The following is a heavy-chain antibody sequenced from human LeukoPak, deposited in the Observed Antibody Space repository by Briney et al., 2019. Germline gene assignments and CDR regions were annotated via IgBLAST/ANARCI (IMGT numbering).Heavy chain of an antibody. CDR3: AARDVLTGLHDY. D-gene: IGHD3-9*01. CDR2: INHSGST. Sequence: MSSETLSLTCAVYGGSFSGYYWSWIRQPPGKGLEWIGEINHSGSTNYNPSLKSRVTISVDTSKSQFSLKLSSVTAADTAVYYCAARDVLTGLHDYWGQGALVTVSS. J-gene: IGHJ4*02. V-gene: IGHV4-34*01. CDR1: GGSFSGYY.